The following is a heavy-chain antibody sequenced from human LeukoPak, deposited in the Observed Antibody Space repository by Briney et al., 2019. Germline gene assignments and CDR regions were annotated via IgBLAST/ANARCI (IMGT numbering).Heavy chain of an antibody. CDR3: ARVGRQLWPNRGFDY. V-gene: IGHV4-34*01. Sequence: PSETLSLTCTVSHVSISTYYWSWIRQPPGKGLEWIGEINHSGSTNYNPSLKSRVTISVDTSKNQFSLKLSSVTAADTAVYYCARVGRQLWPNRGFDYWGQGTLVTVSS. CDR1: HVSISTYY. CDR2: INHSGST. J-gene: IGHJ4*02. D-gene: IGHD5-18*01.